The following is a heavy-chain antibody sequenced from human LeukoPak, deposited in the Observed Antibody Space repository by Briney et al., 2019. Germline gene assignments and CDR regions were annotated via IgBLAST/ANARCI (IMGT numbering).Heavy chain of an antibody. CDR1: GGSLSGYY. V-gene: IGHV4-34*01. CDR2: INHIGST. J-gene: IGHJ4*02. D-gene: IGHD3/OR15-3a*01. Sequence: SETLSLTCAVYGGSLSGYYWSWIRQPPGKALECIGEINHIGSTNYKPFLKSRVSISVDTSKKQLSLKLSSVTAADTAVYYCARGGGTGRPPYYFDYWGQGTLVTVSS. CDR3: ARGGGTGRPPYYFDY.